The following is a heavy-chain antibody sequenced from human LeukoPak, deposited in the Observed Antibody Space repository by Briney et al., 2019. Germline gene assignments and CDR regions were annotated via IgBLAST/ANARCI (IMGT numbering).Heavy chain of an antibody. D-gene: IGHD3-10*01. Sequence: SEILSLTCTVSGDSISTYYWSWIRQPPGKGLGWIGYIYYSGSTNYNPSLKSRVTISVDTSKNQFSLKLSSVTAADTAVYYCAREDVWFGTYYYYMDVWGKGTTVTISS. CDR1: GDSISTYY. V-gene: IGHV4-59*01. CDR3: AREDVWFGTYYYYMDV. CDR2: IYYSGST. J-gene: IGHJ6*03.